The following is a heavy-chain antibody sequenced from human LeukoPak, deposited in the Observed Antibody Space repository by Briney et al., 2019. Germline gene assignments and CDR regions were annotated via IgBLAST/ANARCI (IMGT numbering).Heavy chain of an antibody. Sequence: PSETLSLTCTVSGGSISSHYWSWIRQPPGEGLEWIGYISYSGSTNYNPSLKSRVTISIDTSKSQFSLELSSVTAADTAVYYCARGSGYDPYWYFDLWGRGTLVTVSS. CDR2: ISYSGST. V-gene: IGHV4-59*11. CDR1: GGSISSHY. J-gene: IGHJ2*01. D-gene: IGHD5-12*01. CDR3: ARGSGYDPYWYFDL.